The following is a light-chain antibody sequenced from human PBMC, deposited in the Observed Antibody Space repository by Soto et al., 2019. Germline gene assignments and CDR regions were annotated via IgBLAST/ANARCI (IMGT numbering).Light chain of an antibody. J-gene: IGKJ1*01. CDR2: AAS. Sequence: DIQVTQSPPSLSASVGDRVTITCRASRDIDNSLAWYQQVPGKAPKLLIYAASTLQSGVPSRFRGSGSGTSFILTITSLQPEDVATYYCHKYNKAPWIFGQGTKVEV. V-gene: IGKV1-27*01. CDR3: HKYNKAPWI. CDR1: RDIDNS.